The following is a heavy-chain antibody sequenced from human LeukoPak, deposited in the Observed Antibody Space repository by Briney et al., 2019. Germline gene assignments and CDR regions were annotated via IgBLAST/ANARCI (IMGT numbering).Heavy chain of an antibody. V-gene: IGHV7-4-1*01. Sequence: GASVKVSCKASGYAFTSYAMNWVRQAPGQGLEWMGWINTNTGNPTYAQGFTGRFVFSLDTSVSTAYLQICSLKAEDTAVYYCARGGMVYALDYWGQGTLVTVSS. CDR2: INTNTGNP. D-gene: IGHD2-8*01. J-gene: IGHJ4*02. CDR1: GYAFTSYA. CDR3: ARGGMVYALDY.